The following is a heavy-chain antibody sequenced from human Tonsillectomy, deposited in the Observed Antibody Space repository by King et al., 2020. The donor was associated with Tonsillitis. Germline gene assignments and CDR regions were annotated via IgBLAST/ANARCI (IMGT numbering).Heavy chain of an antibody. CDR2: IYYSGST. V-gene: IGHV4-39*01. J-gene: IGHJ5*02. CDR3: ARHGSSGWYGWFDP. Sequence: QLQESGPGLVKPSETLSLTCTVSGGSISTSNYYWGWIRQPPGKGLGWIGAIYYSGSTYYNPSLKSRVTISVDTSKNQFSLKLSSVTAADRAVYDCARHGSSGWYGWFDPWGQGTLVTVSS. CDR1: GGSISTSNYY. D-gene: IGHD6-19*01.